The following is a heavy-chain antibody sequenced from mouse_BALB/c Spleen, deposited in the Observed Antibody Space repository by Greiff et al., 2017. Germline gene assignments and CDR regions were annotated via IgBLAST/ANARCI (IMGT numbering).Heavy chain of an antibody. CDR1: GFTFNTYA. Sequence: EVMLVESGGGLVQPKGSLKLSCAASGFTFNTYAMNWVRQAPGKGLEWVARIRSKSNNYATYYADSVKDRFTISRDDSQSMLYLQMNNLKTEDTAMYYCVRHIYYDYAWFAYWGQGTLVTVSA. V-gene: IGHV10-1*02. CDR3: VRHIYYDYAWFAY. CDR2: IRSKSNNYAT. D-gene: IGHD2-4*01. J-gene: IGHJ3*01.